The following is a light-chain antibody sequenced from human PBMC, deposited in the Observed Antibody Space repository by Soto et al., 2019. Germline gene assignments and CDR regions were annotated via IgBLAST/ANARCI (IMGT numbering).Light chain of an antibody. J-gene: IGKJ1*01. Sequence: EIVLTQSPATLSLSPGERATLSCRASQSISSYLAWYQHKPGQAPRLLIYDASTRAAGIPARFSGSGSGTDFTLTISILEPEDFAVYFCQLRSNWPPTWTFGQGTKVEVK. CDR2: DAS. CDR3: QLRSNWPPTWT. V-gene: IGKV3-11*01. CDR1: QSISSY.